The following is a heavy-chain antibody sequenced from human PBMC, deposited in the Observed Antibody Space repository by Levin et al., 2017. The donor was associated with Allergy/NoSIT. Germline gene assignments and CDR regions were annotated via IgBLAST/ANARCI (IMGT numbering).Heavy chain of an antibody. J-gene: IGHJ3*02. CDR1: GGSISSNTYF. V-gene: IGHV4-39*01. CDR2: MYYSGST. CDR3: ARQGHGSWYTPSLDI. Sequence: SETLSLTCTVSGGSISSNTYFWTWIRQPPGKGLEWVGSMYYSGSTYYNPSLKSRVTISVDTSKNQFSLKLNSVTAADTAVYYCARQGHGSWYTPSLDIWGPGTMVTVSS. D-gene: IGHD6-13*01.